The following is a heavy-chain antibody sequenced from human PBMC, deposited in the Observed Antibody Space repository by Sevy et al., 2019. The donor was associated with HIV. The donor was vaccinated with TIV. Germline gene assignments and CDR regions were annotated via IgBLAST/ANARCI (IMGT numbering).Heavy chain of an antibody. V-gene: IGHV4-59*01. CDR2: IYYSGST. Sequence: SETLSLTCTVSGGSINNYYWSWIRQPPGKGLQWIGYIYYSGSTNYNPSLKSRVTMSVDTSKDQFSLKLSTVTAADTAIYYCARVSIATVGDFDYWGQGTLVTVSS. J-gene: IGHJ4*02. CDR3: ARVSIATVGDFDY. D-gene: IGHD6-13*01. CDR1: GGSINNYY.